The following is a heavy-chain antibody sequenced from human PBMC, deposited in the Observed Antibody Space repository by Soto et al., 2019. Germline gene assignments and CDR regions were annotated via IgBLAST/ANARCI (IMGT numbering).Heavy chain of an antibody. D-gene: IGHD3-22*01. J-gene: IGHJ4*02. CDR2: ITVGTGNT. V-gene: IGHV1-58*01. Sequence: SVKVSCKASGFIFTSSSVQWARQARGQRLEWIGWITVGTGNTNYAQKFQERVTITRDMSTSTAYMELSNLRSEDTAIYYCAAGDSSGYYGGWGQGTQVTVS. CDR1: GFIFTSSS. CDR3: AAGDSSGYYGG.